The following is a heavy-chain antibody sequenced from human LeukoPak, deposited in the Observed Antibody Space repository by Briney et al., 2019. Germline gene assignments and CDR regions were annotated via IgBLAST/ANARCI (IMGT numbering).Heavy chain of an antibody. CDR2: ISSSSSYI. J-gene: IGHJ4*02. Sequence: GGSLRLSCAASGFTFSSYSMNWVRQAPGKGLEWVSSISSSSSYIYYADSVKGRFTISRDNAKNLLYLDMNSLRAEDTAVYYCARGHTAVTRHFDFWGQGTLVTVSS. CDR3: ARGHTAVTRHFDF. D-gene: IGHD4-17*01. CDR1: GFTFSSYS. V-gene: IGHV3-21*01.